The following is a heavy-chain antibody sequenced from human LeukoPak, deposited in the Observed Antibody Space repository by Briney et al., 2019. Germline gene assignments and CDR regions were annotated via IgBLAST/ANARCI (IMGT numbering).Heavy chain of an antibody. CDR2: IRRKDHGGTP. Sequence: GGSLRLSCTTSGFTFGDYAMSWVRQAPGKGLEWVGFIRRKDHGGTPEHAASVKGRFTISSDDSKSIAYLQMNSLKTEDTAVYFCARDSNFELDYWGQGTQVTVSS. CDR3: ARDSNFELDY. V-gene: IGHV3-49*04. J-gene: IGHJ4*02. CDR1: GFTFGDYA. D-gene: IGHD3-9*01.